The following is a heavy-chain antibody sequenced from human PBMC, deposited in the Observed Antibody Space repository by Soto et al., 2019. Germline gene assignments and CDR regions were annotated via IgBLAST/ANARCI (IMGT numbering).Heavy chain of an antibody. D-gene: IGHD1-26*01. J-gene: IGHJ4*02. Sequence: PGGSLRLSCAAAGFTFSSYGMHWVRQAPGKGLEWVAVIWYDGSNKYYADSVKGRFTISRDNSKNTLYLQMNSLRAEDTAVYYCASDSGTLSGFDYWGQGTLVTVSS. CDR1: GFTFSSYG. CDR2: IWYDGSNK. CDR3: ASDSGTLSGFDY. V-gene: IGHV3-33*01.